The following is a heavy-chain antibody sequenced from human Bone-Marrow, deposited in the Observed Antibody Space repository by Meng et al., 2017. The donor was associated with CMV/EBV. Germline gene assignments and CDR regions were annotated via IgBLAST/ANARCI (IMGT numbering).Heavy chain of an antibody. V-gene: IGHV3-66*01. CDR1: GFTVSSNY. J-gene: IGHJ6*02. D-gene: IGHD2/OR15-2a*01. Sequence: GESLKISCAASGFTVSSNYMSWVRQAPGKGLEWVSVIYRGGSTYYADSVKGRFTITRDNAQNSLYLQMNSLRAEETAVYYCARDVSPRSSDYFSIYYFYALDVWGQGTTVTVSS. CDR3: ARDVSPRSSDYFSIYYFYALDV. CDR2: IYRGGST.